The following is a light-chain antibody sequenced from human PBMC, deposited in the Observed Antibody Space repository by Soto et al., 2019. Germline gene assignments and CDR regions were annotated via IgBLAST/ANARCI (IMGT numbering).Light chain of an antibody. Sequence: QSALTQPASVSGSPGQSITISCTGTSSDVGSYNVVSWYQQHPGKAPKLMIYEGSKRPSGVSNRFSGSKSGNTASLTISGLQAEDEADYYCCSYAGTGTYVFGTGTKVPS. CDR2: EGS. V-gene: IGLV2-23*01. CDR1: SSDVGSYNV. J-gene: IGLJ1*01. CDR3: CSYAGTGTYV.